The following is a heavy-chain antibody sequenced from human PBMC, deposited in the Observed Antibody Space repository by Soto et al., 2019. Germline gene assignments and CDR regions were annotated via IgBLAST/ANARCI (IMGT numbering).Heavy chain of an antibody. V-gene: IGHV3-48*01. J-gene: IGHJ4*02. D-gene: IGHD4-17*01. CDR1: GFTFSSYS. Sequence: GGSLRLSCAASGFTFSSYSMNWVRQAPGKGLEWVSYISSSSSTIYYADSVKGRFTISRDNAKNSLYLQMNSLRAEDTAVYYCARDHDYGDYFGWAPKNYYFDYWGQGTLDTVSS. CDR2: ISSSSSTI. CDR3: ARDHDYGDYFGWAPKNYYFDY.